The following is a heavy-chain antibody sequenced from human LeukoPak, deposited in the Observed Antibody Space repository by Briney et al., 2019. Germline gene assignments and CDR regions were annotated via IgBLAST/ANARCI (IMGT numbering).Heavy chain of an antibody. V-gene: IGHV4-30-2*05. Sequence: PSETLSLTCTVSGGSISSGGYYWSWIRQPPGKGLEWIGYIYHSGSTYYNPSLKSRVTISVDTSKNQFSLKLSSVTAADTAVYYCARGRSDTGYSSSWYPPVAFDIWGQGTMVTVSS. CDR3: ARGRSDTGYSSSWYPPVAFDI. J-gene: IGHJ3*02. CDR2: IYHSGST. D-gene: IGHD6-13*01. CDR1: GGSISSGGYY.